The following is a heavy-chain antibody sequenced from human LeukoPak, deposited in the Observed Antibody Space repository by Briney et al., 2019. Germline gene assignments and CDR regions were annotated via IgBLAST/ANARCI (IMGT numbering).Heavy chain of an antibody. Sequence: GGSLRLSCAASGFTFSSYSMNWVRQAPGKGLEWVSSISSSSSYIYYADSVKGRFTISRDNAKNSLYLQMNSLRAEDTAVYYCGRDLSDTAMGTTYYWGQGTLVTVSS. CDR3: GRDLSDTAMGTTYY. V-gene: IGHV3-21*04. CDR1: GFTFSSYS. D-gene: IGHD5-18*01. J-gene: IGHJ4*02. CDR2: ISSSSSYI.